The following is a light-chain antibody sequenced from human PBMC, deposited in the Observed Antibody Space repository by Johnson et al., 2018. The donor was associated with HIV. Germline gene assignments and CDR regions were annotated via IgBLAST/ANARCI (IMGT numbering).Light chain of an antibody. Sequence: QPVLTQPPSVSAAPGQKVTISCSGSSSNIGNNYVSWYQQVPGTAPKLLIYDNNRRPSGIPDRFSGSKSGTSATLGITGLQTGDEADYYCGTWDSSPRTAFFGPGTKVTVL. V-gene: IGLV1-51*01. CDR1: SSNIGNNY. J-gene: IGLJ1*01. CDR2: DNN. CDR3: GTWDSSPRTAF.